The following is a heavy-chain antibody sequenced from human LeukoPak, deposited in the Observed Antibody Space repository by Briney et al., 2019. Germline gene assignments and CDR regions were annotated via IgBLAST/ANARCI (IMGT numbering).Heavy chain of an antibody. CDR1: GVSISSYY. V-gene: IGHV4-59*12. J-gene: IGHJ5*02. D-gene: IGHD3-10*01. CDR3: ARTYYYGSGSQSKFAP. Sequence: SETLSLTCTVSGVSISSYYWSWIRQPPGKGLEWIGYIYHSGSTYYNPSLKSRVTISVDRSKNQFSLKLSSVTAAHTAVYYCARTYYYGSGSQSKFAPWGQGTLVTVSS. CDR2: IYHSGST.